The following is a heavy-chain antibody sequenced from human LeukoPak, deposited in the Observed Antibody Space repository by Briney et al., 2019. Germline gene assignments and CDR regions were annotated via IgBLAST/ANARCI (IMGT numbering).Heavy chain of an antibody. D-gene: IGHD3-3*01. CDR1: GYSFTTSW. V-gene: IGHV5-51*01. Sequence: GESLKISCKGSGYSFTTSWIAWVRQMPGKGLEWMGIIYPGDSDTRYSPSFQGQVTISADKSISTAYLQWSSLKASDTAMYYCARRITIFGVVPRVPDAFDIWGQGTMVTVSS. CDR2: IYPGDSDT. J-gene: IGHJ3*02. CDR3: ARRITIFGVVPRVPDAFDI.